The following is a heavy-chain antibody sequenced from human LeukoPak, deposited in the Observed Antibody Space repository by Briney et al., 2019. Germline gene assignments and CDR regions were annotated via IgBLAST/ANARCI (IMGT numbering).Heavy chain of an antibody. Sequence: GGSLRLSCAASGFTFSSYSMNWVRQAPGKGLEWVSSISSSSYIYYADSVKGRFTISRDNAKNSLYLQMNSLRAEDTAVYYCARCGGDCYYDYWGQGTLVTVSS. CDR3: ARCGGDCYYDY. CDR1: GFTFSSYS. J-gene: IGHJ4*02. V-gene: IGHV3-21*01. D-gene: IGHD2-21*02. CDR2: ISSSSYI.